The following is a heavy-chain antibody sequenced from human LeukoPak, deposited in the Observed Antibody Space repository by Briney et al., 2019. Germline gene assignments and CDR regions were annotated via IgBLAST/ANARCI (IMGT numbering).Heavy chain of an antibody. J-gene: IGHJ1*01. V-gene: IGHV4-34*01. CDR3: ATPNPAYCGGDCYFYFQH. D-gene: IGHD2-21*02. Sequence: NPSETLSLTCTVSGASITSTYWTWIRQPPGKGLEWIGEINHSGSTNYNPSLKSRVTISVDTSKNQFSLKLSSATAADTAVYYCATPNPAYCGGDCYFYFQHWGQGTLVTVSS. CDR1: GASITSTY. CDR2: INHSGST.